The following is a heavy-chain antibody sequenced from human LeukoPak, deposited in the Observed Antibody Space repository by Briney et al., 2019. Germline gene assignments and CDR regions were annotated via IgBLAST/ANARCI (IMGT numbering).Heavy chain of an antibody. D-gene: IGHD6-19*01. V-gene: IGHV1-2*02. J-gene: IGHJ4*02. CDR2: INPNSGGT. CDR3: ARARSSGWYEPWLVY. CDR1: GYTFTGYY. Sequence: ASVKVSCKASGYTFTGYYMHWVRQAPGQGLEWMGWINPNSGGTNYAQKFQGRVTMTRDTSISTAYMELSRLRSDDTAVYYCARARSSGWYEPWLVYWGQGTLVTVSS.